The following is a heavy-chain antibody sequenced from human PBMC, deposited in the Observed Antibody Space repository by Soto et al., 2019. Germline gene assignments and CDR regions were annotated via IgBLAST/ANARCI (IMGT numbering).Heavy chain of an antibody. V-gene: IGHV3-48*02. CDR2: ISITSSTI. Sequence: ELHLVESGGGLVQPGGSLRLSCAASGFTFSSYSMIWVRQAPGKGLEWVSYISITSSTIYYADSVKGRFTISTDNAKNSLYLQMNSLRDEDTAVYYCTRDPYGMDVWGQGTTVTVSS. CDR3: TRDPYGMDV. J-gene: IGHJ6*02. CDR1: GFTFSSYS.